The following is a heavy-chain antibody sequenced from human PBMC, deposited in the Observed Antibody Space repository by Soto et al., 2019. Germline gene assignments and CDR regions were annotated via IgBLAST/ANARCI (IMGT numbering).Heavy chain of an antibody. D-gene: IGHD6-19*01. CDR1: GGTFSSYT. V-gene: IGHV1-69*02. CDR2: IIPILGIA. J-gene: IGHJ6*02. Sequence: QVQLVQSGAEVKKPGSSVKVSCKASGGTFSSYTISWVRQAPGQGLEWMGRIIPILGIANYAQKFQGRVTITAEKSTSTAYMELSSLRSEDTAVYYCARGVSSGGALYGMDVWGQGTTVTVSS. CDR3: ARGVSSGGALYGMDV.